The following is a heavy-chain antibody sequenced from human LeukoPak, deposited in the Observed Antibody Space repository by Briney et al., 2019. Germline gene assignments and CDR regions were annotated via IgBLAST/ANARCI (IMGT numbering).Heavy chain of an antibody. J-gene: IGHJ4*02. V-gene: IGHV1-2*02. CDR3: VRGGGTSWFDY. Sequence: GASVKVSCKVSGYTFTRYNFHWVRQAPGQGLEWMGWINPNSGATNYAQKFQGRVTLTSDTPTSTAYMEVNGLRSDDTAVYSCVRGGGTSWFDYWGQGTPVTVSS. CDR1: GYTFTRYN. D-gene: IGHD6-13*01. CDR2: INPNSGAT.